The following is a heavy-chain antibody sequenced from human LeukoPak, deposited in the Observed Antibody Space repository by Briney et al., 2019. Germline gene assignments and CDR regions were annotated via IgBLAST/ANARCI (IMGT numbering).Heavy chain of an antibody. J-gene: IGHJ2*01. D-gene: IGHD4-23*01. CDR1: GGSFSGYY. CDR3: VRLSVVSPHRYFDL. V-gene: IGHV4-34*01. Sequence: SETLSLTCAVYGGSFSGYYWSWIRQPPGKGLEWIGEINHSGSTNYNPSLKSRVTISVDTSKNQFSLKLSSVTAADTAVYYCVRLSVVSPHRYFDLWGRGTLVTVSS. CDR2: INHSGST.